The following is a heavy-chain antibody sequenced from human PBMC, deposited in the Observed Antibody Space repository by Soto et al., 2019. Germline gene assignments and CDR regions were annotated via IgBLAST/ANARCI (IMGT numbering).Heavy chain of an antibody. CDR2: IYYSGST. V-gene: IGHV4-30-4*01. CDR3: ARDADIVLVPAAHRFDY. D-gene: IGHD2-2*01. Sequence: SETLSLTCTVSGGSISSGDYYWSWIRQPPGKGLEWIGYIYYSGSTYYNPSLESRVTISVDTSKNQFSLKLSSVTAADTAVYYCARDADIVLVPAAHRFDYWGQGTLVTVSS. CDR1: GGSISSGDYY. J-gene: IGHJ4*02.